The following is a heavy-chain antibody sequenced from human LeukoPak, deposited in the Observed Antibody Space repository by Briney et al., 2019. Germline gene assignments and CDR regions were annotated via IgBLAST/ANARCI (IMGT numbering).Heavy chain of an antibody. Sequence: GGSLRLSCAASGFTFSNYWMHWVRQAPGKGLVWVSRINTDGSSTNYADSVKGRFTISRDNAKNTVYLQMNSLRAEDTAVYYCANGAFRLYYIDVWGNGTTVTVSS. J-gene: IGHJ6*03. V-gene: IGHV3-74*01. D-gene: IGHD3-16*01. CDR2: INTDGSST. CDR3: ANGAFRLYYIDV. CDR1: GFTFSNYW.